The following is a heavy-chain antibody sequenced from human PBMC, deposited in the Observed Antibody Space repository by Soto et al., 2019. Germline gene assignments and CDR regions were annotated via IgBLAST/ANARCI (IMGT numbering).Heavy chain of an antibody. Sequence: QVQLVQSGAEVKKPGSSVKVSCKASGGTFSSYAISWVRQAPGQGLEWMGGIIPIFGTANYAQKFQGRVTITADESTSTAYMELSSLRSEDTDVYYCARDGPGYCSGGSCYRYYGMDVWGQGTTVTVSS. CDR3: ARDGPGYCSGGSCYRYYGMDV. V-gene: IGHV1-69*12. CDR2: IIPIFGTA. D-gene: IGHD2-15*01. J-gene: IGHJ6*02. CDR1: GGTFSSYA.